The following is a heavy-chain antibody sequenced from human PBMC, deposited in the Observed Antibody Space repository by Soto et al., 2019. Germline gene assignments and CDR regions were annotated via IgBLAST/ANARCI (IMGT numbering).Heavy chain of an antibody. CDR1: GFTFSGSA. V-gene: IGHV3-73*01. D-gene: IGHD3-10*01. CDR3: TRHDAGFGAKDWFDP. CDR2: IRSKANSYAT. Sequence: GGSLRLSCAASGFTFSGSAMHWVRQASGKGLEWVGRIRSKANSYATAYAASVKGRFTISRDDSKNTAYLQMNSLKTEDTAVYYCTRHDAGFGAKDWFDPWGQGTLVTVSS. J-gene: IGHJ5*02.